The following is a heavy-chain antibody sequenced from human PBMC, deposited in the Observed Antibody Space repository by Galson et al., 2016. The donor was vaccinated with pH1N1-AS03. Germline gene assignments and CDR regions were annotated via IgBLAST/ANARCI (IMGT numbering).Heavy chain of an antibody. Sequence: SLRLSCAASGFTFTNYSMNWVRQAPGQGLEWVSSISSSTSYIYYGDSVKGRFTISRDNVKNSQYLQMTSLRAEDTAVYYCSRGDYCSSTSCFWPPLYGMDVWGQGTTVTVSS. CDR1: GFTFTNYS. J-gene: IGHJ6*02. D-gene: IGHD2-2*01. V-gene: IGHV3-21*01. CDR2: ISSSTSYI. CDR3: SRGDYCSSTSCFWPPLYGMDV.